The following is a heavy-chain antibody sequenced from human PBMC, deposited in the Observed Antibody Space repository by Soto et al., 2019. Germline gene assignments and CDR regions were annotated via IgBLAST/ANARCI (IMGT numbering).Heavy chain of an antibody. Sequence: SETLSLTCTVSGGSVSSSSYYWGWVRQPPGKGLEWIGSVYHSGSTYYNPSLESRVTISVDTSKNQFSLKLSSVTAADTAVYYCARGTPAGILEWKFYYYYYYMDVWGKGTTVTVSS. J-gene: IGHJ6*03. CDR2: VYHSGST. V-gene: IGHV4-39*07. D-gene: IGHD3-3*01. CDR3: ARGTPAGILEWKFYYYYYYMDV. CDR1: GGSVSSSSYY.